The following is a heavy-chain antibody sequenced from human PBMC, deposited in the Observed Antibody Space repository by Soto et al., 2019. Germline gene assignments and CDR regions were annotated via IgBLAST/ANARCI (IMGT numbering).Heavy chain of an antibody. V-gene: IGHV4-59*01. CDR2: IYYSGST. D-gene: IGHD3-10*01. CDR1: GDSISSYY. J-gene: IGHJ4*02. CDR3: ASVAGLVRGAPDY. Sequence: SETLSLTCTVSGDSISSYYWSWIRQPPGKGLEWIGYIYYSGSTNYNPSLKSRVTISVDTSKNQFSLKLSSVTAADTAVYYCASVAGLVRGAPDYWGQGTLVTVSS.